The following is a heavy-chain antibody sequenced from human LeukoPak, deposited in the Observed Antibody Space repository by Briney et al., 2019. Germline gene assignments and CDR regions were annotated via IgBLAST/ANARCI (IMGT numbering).Heavy chain of an antibody. J-gene: IGHJ6*03. Sequence: PGGSLRLSCAASGFTFSSYSTNWVRQAPAKGLEWVSSISSSSSYIYYADPVKGRFTISRDNAKNSLYLQMNSLRAEDTAVYYCARDNWNDDGGYYYYYYMDVWGKGTTVTVSS. V-gene: IGHV3-21*01. CDR3: ARDNWNDDGGYYYYYYMDV. CDR1: GFTFSSYS. CDR2: ISSSSSYI. D-gene: IGHD1-20*01.